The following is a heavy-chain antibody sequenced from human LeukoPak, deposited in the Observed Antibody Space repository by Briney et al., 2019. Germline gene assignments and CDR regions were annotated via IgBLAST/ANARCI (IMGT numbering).Heavy chain of an antibody. V-gene: IGHV1-69*06. Sequence: SVKVSCKASGGTFSSYAISWVRQAPGQGLEWMGGIIPIFGTANYAQKFQGRVTITADKSTSTAYMELSSLRSEDTAVYYCARKGREPLDAFDIWGQGTMVTVSS. CDR2: IIPIFGTA. J-gene: IGHJ3*02. CDR1: GGTFSSYA. CDR3: ARKGREPLDAFDI. D-gene: IGHD1-26*01.